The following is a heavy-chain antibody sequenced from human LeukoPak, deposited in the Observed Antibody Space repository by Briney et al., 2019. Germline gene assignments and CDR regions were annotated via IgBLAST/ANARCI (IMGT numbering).Heavy chain of an antibody. V-gene: IGHV3-53*01. CDR3: AKRGEVSTYYYFES. D-gene: IGHD2/OR15-2a*01. J-gene: IGHJ4*02. Sequence: GGSLRLSCAASGFTVSSNYMNWVRQAPGKGLEWVSVIYGGGNIYYADSVKGRFTISRDNSKNTLYLQMNSLRAEDTAVYYCAKRGEVSTYYYFESWGQGALVTVSS. CDR2: IYGGGNI. CDR1: GFTVSSNY.